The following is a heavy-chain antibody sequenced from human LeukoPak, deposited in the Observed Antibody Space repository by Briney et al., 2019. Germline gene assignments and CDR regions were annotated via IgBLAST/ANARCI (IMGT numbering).Heavy chain of an antibody. CDR2: IKQDGSKK. J-gene: IGHJ4*02. V-gene: IGHV3-7*03. D-gene: IGHD6-19*01. Sequence: GGSLRLSCVASGFPFSSYWMTWVRQAPGKGLEWVANIKQDGSKKSYVDSVKGRFTISRDNSKNTLYLQMNNLRVEDTAVYYCASGIAVTGPLDHWGQGTLVTVSS. CDR1: GFPFSSYW. CDR3: ASGIAVTGPLDH.